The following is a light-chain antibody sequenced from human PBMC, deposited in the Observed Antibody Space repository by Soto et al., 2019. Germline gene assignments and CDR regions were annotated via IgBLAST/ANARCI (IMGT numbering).Light chain of an antibody. Sequence: EIVMTQSPATLSVSPGERATLSCRASQSVNSNLAWYRQKPGQAPRLLIYDASNRATGIPARFSGSGSGTDFTLTISSLEPEDFAVYYCQQRSNLPRTFGQGTKLEIK. CDR1: QSVNSN. CDR2: DAS. V-gene: IGKV3-11*01. J-gene: IGKJ2*01. CDR3: QQRSNLPRT.